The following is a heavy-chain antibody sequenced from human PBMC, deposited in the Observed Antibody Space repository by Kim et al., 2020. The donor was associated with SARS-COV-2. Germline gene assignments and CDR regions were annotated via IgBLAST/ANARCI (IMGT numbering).Heavy chain of an antibody. V-gene: IGHV3-30*04. Sequence: GGSLRLSCEASGFTFSAHALHWVRQAPGEGLEWVALIAYDGSHISYPDSVKGRFIISRDNIKSTLYLQMNSLRPEDTAVYYCVAEIGSRSFGHWGQGTLVTVSS. CDR3: VAEIGSRSFGH. CDR1: GFTFSAHA. CDR2: IAYDGSHI. D-gene: IGHD3-10*01. J-gene: IGHJ4*02.